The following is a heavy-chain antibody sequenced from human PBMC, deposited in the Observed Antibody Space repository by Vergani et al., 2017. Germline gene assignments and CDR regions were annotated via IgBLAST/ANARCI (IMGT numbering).Heavy chain of an antibody. CDR2: IGSSGPYI. V-gene: IGHV3-21*06. D-gene: IGHD2-8*01. J-gene: IGHJ6*02. CDR3: ARDCTSGGCPDNYGMDV. CDR1: GFTFSDFS. Sequence: VQLVESGGGLVKPGGSLRLSCAASGFTFSDFSMSWVRQAPGKGLEWVAFIGSSGPYINYADSVKGRFIISRDNTNTSLFLQLRSLRAADAAVYYCARDCTSGGCPDNYGMDVWGQGATVTVSS.